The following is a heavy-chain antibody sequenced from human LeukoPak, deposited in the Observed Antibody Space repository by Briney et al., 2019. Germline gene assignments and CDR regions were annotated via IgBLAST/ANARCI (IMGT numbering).Heavy chain of an antibody. V-gene: IGHV4-4*07. CDR2: IYTSGST. J-gene: IGHJ3*02. CDR1: GGSISSYY. CDR3: ATSSPDYDILTGYYIGDAFDI. Sequence: SETLSLTCTVSGGSISSYYWSWIRQPAGKGLEWIGRIYTSGSTNYNPSLKSRVTMSVDTSKNQFSLKLSLVTAADTAVYYCATSSPDYDILTGYYIGDAFDIWGQGTMVTVSS. D-gene: IGHD3-9*01.